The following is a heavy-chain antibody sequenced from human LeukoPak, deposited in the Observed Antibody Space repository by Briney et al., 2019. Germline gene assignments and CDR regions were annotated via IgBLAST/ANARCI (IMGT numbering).Heavy chain of an antibody. V-gene: IGHV4-4*07. D-gene: IGHD2-15*01. CDR2: IYSSGST. CDR3: ARDFPHGSGRYFYGGMDV. J-gene: IGHJ6*02. CDR1: GGSISDYY. Sequence: SETLSLTCTVSGGSISDYYWSWIRQPAGRGLEWIGHIYSSGSTYYNPSLKSRVTMSVDMSKNQFSLKLSSVTAADTAVYYCARDFPHGSGRYFYGGMDVWGQGTTVTVSS.